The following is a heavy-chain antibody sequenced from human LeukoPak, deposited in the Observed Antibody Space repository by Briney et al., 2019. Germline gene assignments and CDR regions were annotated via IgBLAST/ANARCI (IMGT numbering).Heavy chain of an antibody. J-gene: IGHJ6*02. Sequence: PETPSLTCAVYGGSFSGYYWRWIRQPPGKGLEWIGEINHSGSTNYNPSLKSRVTISVDTSKNQFSLKLSSVTAADTAVYYCARGLSVVVVGANNYGMDVWGQGTTVTVSS. CDR3: ARGLSVVVVGANNYGMDV. V-gene: IGHV4-34*01. D-gene: IGHD2-15*01. CDR2: INHSGST. CDR1: GGSFSGYY.